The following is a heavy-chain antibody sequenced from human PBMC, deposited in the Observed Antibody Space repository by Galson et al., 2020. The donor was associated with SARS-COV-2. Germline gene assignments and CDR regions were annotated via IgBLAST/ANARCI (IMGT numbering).Heavy chain of an antibody. Sequence: SVKVSCKDPGDTFSSYAFSWVRQGPGQGLEWMGGIIPDFGTAKYARTFQGRVTITADESTSTSYMELNSLRSEDTAVYYCARVTLNGYGDFVAFWVFDYWGRGTLVTVSS. CDR3: ARVTLNGYGDFVAFWVFDY. D-gene: IGHD4-17*01. J-gene: IGHJ4*02. V-gene: IGHV1-69*13. CDR1: GDTFSSYA. CDR2: IIPDFGTA.